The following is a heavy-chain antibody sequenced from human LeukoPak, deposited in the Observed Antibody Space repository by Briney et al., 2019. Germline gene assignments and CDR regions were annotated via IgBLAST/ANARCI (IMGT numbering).Heavy chain of an antibody. CDR3: ARGYYFDSSAYSDQ. J-gene: IGHJ4*02. CDR1: GGTFSSYA. CDR2: IIPMLGIA. Sequence: SVKVSCKASGGTFSSYAISWVRQAPGQGLEWMGRIIPMLGIANYAQKFQGRVTITADKSTSTAYMELSSLRSEDTAVYYCARGYYFDSSAYSDQWGQGTLVTVSS. D-gene: IGHD3-22*01. V-gene: IGHV1-69*04.